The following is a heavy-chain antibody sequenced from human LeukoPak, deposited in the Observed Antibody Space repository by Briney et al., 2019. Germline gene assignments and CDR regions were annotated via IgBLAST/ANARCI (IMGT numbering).Heavy chain of an antibody. CDR3: ASQVAAAADFKY. D-gene: IGHD6-13*01. V-gene: IGHV4-31*03. CDR2: IYYSGST. CDR1: GGSISSGGYY. J-gene: IGHJ4*02. Sequence: PSETLSLTCTVSGGSISSGGYYWSWIRQHPGKGLEWIGYIYYSGSTYYDPSLKSRVTISVDTSKNQFSLKLSSVTAADTAVYYCASQVAAAADFKYWGQGTLVTVSS.